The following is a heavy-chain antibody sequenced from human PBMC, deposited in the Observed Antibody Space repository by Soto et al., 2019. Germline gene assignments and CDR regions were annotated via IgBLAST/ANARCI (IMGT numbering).Heavy chain of an antibody. J-gene: IGHJ4*02. CDR3: ARVRSGWGIDY. D-gene: IGHD6-19*01. CDR1: GGSISSSDYY. CDR2: IYYIGST. V-gene: IGHV4-30-4*01. Sequence: SETLSLTCTVSGGSISSSDYYWSWIRQPPGKGLEWIGYIYYIGSTNYNPSLKSRVSMSVDTSKNQFSLKLSSVTAADTAVYYCARVRSGWGIDYWGQGTLVTVSS.